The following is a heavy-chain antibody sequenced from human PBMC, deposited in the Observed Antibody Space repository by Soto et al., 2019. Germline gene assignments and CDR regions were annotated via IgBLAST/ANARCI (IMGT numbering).Heavy chain of an antibody. J-gene: IGHJ5*02. Sequence: QVQLVQSGAEVKKPGASVKVSCKAPRYIFTAYFMHWERQAPGQGLEWMGWINPNNGAPHYGLSFQGRVTMTRDTSISTAYMELSSLRSDDTAVYYCASHDPGARFDPWGQGTLVIVSS. CDR3: ASHDPGARFDP. CDR2: INPNNGAP. CDR1: RYIFTAYF. V-gene: IGHV1-2*02. D-gene: IGHD1-1*01.